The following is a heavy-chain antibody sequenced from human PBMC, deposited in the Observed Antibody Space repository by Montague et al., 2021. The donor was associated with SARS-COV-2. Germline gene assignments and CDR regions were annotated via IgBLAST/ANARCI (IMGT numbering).Heavy chain of an antibody. Sequence: SETLSLTCTVSGDSINSDTAFWGWIRQSLGKGLEWIGSMVYSGRNFYNGALRSRLTISVDTSKNQFSLELRAVTAADTGLYCCARHDHTDFGNPNWFDPWGQGTLVTVSS. J-gene: IGHJ5*02. CDR1: GDSINSDTAF. CDR2: MVYSGRN. CDR3: ARHDHTDFGNPNWFDP. V-gene: IGHV4-39*01. D-gene: IGHD5-18*01.